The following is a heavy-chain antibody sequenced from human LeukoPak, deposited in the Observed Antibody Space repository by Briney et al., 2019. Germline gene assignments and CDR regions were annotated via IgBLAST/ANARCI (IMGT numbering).Heavy chain of an antibody. CDR1: GGSISSYY. CDR3: ARDQNYCSSTSCPFDS. D-gene: IGHD2-2*01. Sequence: SETLSLTCTVSGGSISSYYWSWIRQPPGKGLEWIGSIYYSGSTYYNPSLKSRVTISVDTSKNQFSLRLSSVTAADTAVYYCARDQNYCSSTSCPFDSWGQGSLVTVSS. J-gene: IGHJ4*02. CDR2: IYYSGST. V-gene: IGHV4-59*05.